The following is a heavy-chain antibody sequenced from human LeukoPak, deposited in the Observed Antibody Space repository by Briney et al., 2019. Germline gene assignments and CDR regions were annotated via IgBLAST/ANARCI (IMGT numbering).Heavy chain of an antibody. Sequence: KTSETLSLTCAVYGGSFSGYYWSWIRQPPGKGLEWVGEINHSGSTNYNLSLKSRVTISVDTSKTQFSLKLSSVTAADTAVYYCARVAGPCGGDCYGVTPRAFDIWGQGTMVTVSS. D-gene: IGHD2-21*02. CDR1: GGSFSGYY. J-gene: IGHJ3*02. CDR3: ARVAGPCGGDCYGVTPRAFDI. CDR2: INHSGST. V-gene: IGHV4-34*01.